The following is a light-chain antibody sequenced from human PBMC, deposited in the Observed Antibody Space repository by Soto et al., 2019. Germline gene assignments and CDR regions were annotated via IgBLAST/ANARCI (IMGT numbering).Light chain of an antibody. Sequence: QSALTQPASVSGSPGQSITISCTGTSSDVGAYNYVSWYQQSPGEAPKLMIYEVTDRPSGVSNRFSGSKSGNTASLTISGLQAEDEADYYCSSYTSSDTLVFGTGTKVTVL. CDR3: SSYTSSDTLV. V-gene: IGLV2-14*01. CDR1: SSDVGAYNY. J-gene: IGLJ1*01. CDR2: EVT.